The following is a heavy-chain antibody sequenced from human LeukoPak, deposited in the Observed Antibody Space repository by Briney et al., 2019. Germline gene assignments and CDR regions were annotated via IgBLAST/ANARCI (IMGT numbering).Heavy chain of an antibody. D-gene: IGHD3-10*01. CDR3: ARRSAWYYYGSGSWFDP. V-gene: IGHV4-34*01. Sequence: SETLSLTCAVYGGSFSGYYWSWIRQPPGKGLEWIGEINHSGSTNYNPSLKSRVTISVDTSKNRFSLKLSSVTAADTAVYYCARRSAWYYYGSGSWFDPWGQGTLVTVSS. CDR2: INHSGST. J-gene: IGHJ5*02. CDR1: GGSFSGYY.